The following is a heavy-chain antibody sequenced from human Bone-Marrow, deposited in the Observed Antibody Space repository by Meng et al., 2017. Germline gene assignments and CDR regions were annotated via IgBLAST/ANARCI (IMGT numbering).Heavy chain of an antibody. Sequence: GESLKISCAASGFTFSSYAMSWVRQAPGKGLEWVSAISGSGGSTYYADSVKGRFTISRDNSKNTLYLQMNSLRAEDTAVYYCAKDLTVSSGWTAPQYYFDYWGQGNRVNGAS. J-gene: IGHJ4*02. CDR1: GFTFSSYA. CDR3: AKDLTVSSGWTAPQYYFDY. CDR2: ISGSGGST. D-gene: IGHD6-19*01. V-gene: IGHV3-23*01.